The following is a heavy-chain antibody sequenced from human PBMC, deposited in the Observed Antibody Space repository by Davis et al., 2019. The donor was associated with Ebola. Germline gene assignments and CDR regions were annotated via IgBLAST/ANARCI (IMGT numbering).Heavy chain of an antibody. V-gene: IGHV3-23*01. CDR3: TTVTDYGMDV. CDR2: ISSGGGAP. CDR1: GFTFSDYS. D-gene: IGHD1-14*01. Sequence: GESLKISCAVSGFTFSDYSMNWVRQAPGKGLEWVSDISSGGGAPYYADSVKGRFTTFRDNPKNTLYLQMNSLKTEDTAVYYCTTVTDYGMDVWGQGTTVTVSS. J-gene: IGHJ6*02.